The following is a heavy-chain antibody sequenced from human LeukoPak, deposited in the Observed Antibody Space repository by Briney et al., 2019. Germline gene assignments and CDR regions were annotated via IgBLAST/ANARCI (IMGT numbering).Heavy chain of an antibody. V-gene: IGHV3-48*01. CDR3: ARAKNRDGYLDY. CDR2: ISSSSTTI. D-gene: IGHD5-24*01. CDR1: GFAFNTYS. Sequence: GGSLRLSCAASGFAFNTYSMNWVRQAPGKGLEWVSFISSSSTTIYYTDSVKGRFTISRDNSKNTLYLQMNSLRAEDTAVYYCARAKNRDGYLDYWGQGILVTVSS. J-gene: IGHJ4*02.